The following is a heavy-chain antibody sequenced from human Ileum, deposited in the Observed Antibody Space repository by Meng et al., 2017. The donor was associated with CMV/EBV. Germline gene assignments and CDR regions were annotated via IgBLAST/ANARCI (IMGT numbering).Heavy chain of an antibody. V-gene: IGHV3-21*06. Sequence: LSCSASGFSFSSSSMLWVRQAPGKGLEWVSSISNSVNYIYYADSVKGRFTISRDNPKNSLYLQMNSLRAEDTAVYYCARVSGSSFAYWGQGTLVTVSS. J-gene: IGHJ4*02. CDR2: ISNSVNYI. D-gene: IGHD3-10*01. CDR3: ARVSGSSFAY. CDR1: GFSFSSSS.